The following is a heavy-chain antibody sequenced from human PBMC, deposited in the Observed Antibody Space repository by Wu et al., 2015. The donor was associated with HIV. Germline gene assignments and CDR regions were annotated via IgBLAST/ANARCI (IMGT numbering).Heavy chain of an antibody. J-gene: IGHJ4*02. V-gene: IGHV1-58*02. CDR1: GFTFTSSA. CDR2: IVVGSGNT. D-gene: IGHD3-22*01. CDR3: AAGPRDYYDSSGPIDYFDY. Sequence: QLVQSGPEVKKPGTSVKVSCKASGFTFTSSAMQWVRQARGQRLEWIGWIVVGSGNTNYAQKFQERVTITRDMSTSTAYMELSSLRSEDTAVYYCAAGPRDYYDSSGPIDYFDYWARERWSPSP.